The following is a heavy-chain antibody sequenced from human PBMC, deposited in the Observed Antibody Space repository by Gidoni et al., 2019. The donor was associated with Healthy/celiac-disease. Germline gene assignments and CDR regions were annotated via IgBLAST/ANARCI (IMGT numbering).Heavy chain of an antibody. CDR2: IKQDGSET. J-gene: IGHJ6*02. CDR3: ARDIVVVPAASSGDYYYYGMDV. V-gene: IGHV3-7*01. D-gene: IGHD2-2*01. CDR1: GFTFSRYW. Sequence: EGQLVESGGGLVPPGGSLRISCAAPGFTFSRYWMSWALQAPGKGLEWVANIKQDGSETYYVDSVKGRFTISRDNAKNSLYLQMNSLRAEDTAVYYCARDIVVVPAASSGDYYYYGMDVWGQGTTVTVSS.